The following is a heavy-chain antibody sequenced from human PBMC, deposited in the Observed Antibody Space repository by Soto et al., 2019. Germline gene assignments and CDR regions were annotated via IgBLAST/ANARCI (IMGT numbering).Heavy chain of an antibody. CDR1: GFTFTSSA. D-gene: IGHD4-17*01. V-gene: IGHV1-58*01. J-gene: IGHJ4*02. CDR3: AADLASGGDYALAAY. CDR2: IVVGSGNT. Sequence: SVKVSCKASGFTFTSSAVQWVRQARGQRLEWIGWIVVGSGNTNYAQKFQERVTITRDMSTSTAYMELSSLRSEDTAVYYCAADLASGGDYALAAYWGQGTLVTVSS.